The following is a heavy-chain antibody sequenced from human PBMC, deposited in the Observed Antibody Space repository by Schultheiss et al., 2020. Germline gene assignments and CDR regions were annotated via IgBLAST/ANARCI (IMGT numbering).Heavy chain of an antibody. CDR2: IYWDDDK. V-gene: IGHV2-5*02. D-gene: IGHD3-22*01. J-gene: IGHJ5*02. CDR3: ALASYYYDSSGYGVWFDP. CDR1: GFSLSTSGVG. Sequence: SGPTLVKPTQTLTLTCTFSGFSLSTSGVGVGWIRQPPGKALEWLALIYWDDDKRYSPSLKSRLTITKDTSKNQVVLTMTNMDPVDTATYYCALASYYYDSSGYGVWFDPWGKGTLVTVYS.